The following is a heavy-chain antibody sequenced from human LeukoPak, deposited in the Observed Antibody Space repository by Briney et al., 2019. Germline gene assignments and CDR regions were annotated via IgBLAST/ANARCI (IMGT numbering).Heavy chain of an antibody. V-gene: IGHV3-23*01. J-gene: IGHJ4*02. CDR2: IRGSGDLI. Sequence: PGGSLRLSCAASGFTFSSHAMSWVRQAPGKGLEWISLIRGSGDLIEYAESVKGRSTISRDNSKNTVDLQMHSLRVDDTAVYYCAKGVGSSSKFGNWGRGILVTVSS. D-gene: IGHD3-3*02. CDR3: AKGVGSSSKFGN. CDR1: GFTFSSHA.